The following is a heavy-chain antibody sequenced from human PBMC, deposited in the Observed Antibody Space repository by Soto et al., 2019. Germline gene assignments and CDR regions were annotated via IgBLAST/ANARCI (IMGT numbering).Heavy chain of an antibody. CDR3: AQSGYSSSWHYYYGLDV. CDR1: GFTFSSYA. Sequence: EVQLLESGGGLVQPGGSLRLSCAASGFTFSSYAMSWVRQAPGKGLEWVSTIDGSGDSTYYADSVKGRFTISRDNSKNTLYLQRNSLRAEDTAVYYCAQSGYSSSWHYYYGLDVWGQGTTVTVSS. CDR2: IDGSGDST. D-gene: IGHD6-13*01. V-gene: IGHV3-23*01. J-gene: IGHJ6*02.